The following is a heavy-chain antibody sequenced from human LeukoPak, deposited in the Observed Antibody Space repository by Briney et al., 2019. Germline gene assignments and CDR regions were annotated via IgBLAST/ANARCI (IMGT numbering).Heavy chain of an antibody. J-gene: IGHJ6*02. CDR3: ARGDITMVRGVIIRYYYYGMDV. V-gene: IGHV1-69*13. Sequence: SVKVSCKASGGTFSSYAISRVRQAPGQGLEWMGGIIPIFGTANYAQKFQGRVTITADESTSTAYMELSSLRSEDTAVYYCARGDITMVRGVIIRYYYYGMDVWGQGTTVTVSS. CDR2: IIPIFGTA. CDR1: GGTFSSYA. D-gene: IGHD3-10*01.